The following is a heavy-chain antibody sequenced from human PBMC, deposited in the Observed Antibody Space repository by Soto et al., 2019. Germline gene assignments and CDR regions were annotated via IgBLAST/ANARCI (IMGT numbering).Heavy chain of an antibody. J-gene: IGHJ6*02. CDR3: ASARIAVAYPLLHYYGMDV. CDR2: INLSGST. D-gene: IGHD6-19*01. Sequence: SETLSLTCAVYGGSFSGYYWSWIRQPPGKGLEWIGEINLSGSTNYNPSLKSRVTISVDTSKNQFSLKLSSVTAADTAVYYCASARIAVAYPLLHYYGMDVWGQGTTVPVPS. V-gene: IGHV4-34*01. CDR1: GGSFSGYY.